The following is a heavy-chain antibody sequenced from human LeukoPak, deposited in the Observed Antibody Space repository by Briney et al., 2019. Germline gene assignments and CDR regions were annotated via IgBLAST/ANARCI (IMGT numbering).Heavy chain of an antibody. D-gene: IGHD6-13*01. CDR2: IYPGDSDT. V-gene: IGHV5-51*01. CDR1: GYSFTSYW. CDR3: ARHLSLRRIAAAGYFDY. J-gene: IGHJ4*02. Sequence: GESLKISCKGSGYSFTSYWIGWVRQMPGKGLEWMGIIYPGDSDTRYSPSFQGQVTISADKSISTAYLQWSSLKASDTAMYYCARHLSLRRIAAAGYFDYWGQGTLVTFSS.